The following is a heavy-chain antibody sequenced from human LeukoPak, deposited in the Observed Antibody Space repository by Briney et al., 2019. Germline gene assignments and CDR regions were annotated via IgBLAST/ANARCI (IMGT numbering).Heavy chain of an antibody. CDR2: ISSSSSYI. CDR1: GFTFSSYS. J-gene: IGHJ5*02. CDR3: ARGSDYSNYRWFDP. D-gene: IGHD4-11*01. V-gene: IGHV3-21*01. Sequence: GGSLRLSCAASGFTFSSYSMNWVRQAPGKGLEWVSSISSSSSYIYYADSVKGRFTISRDNTKNSLYLRMNSLRAEDTAVYYCARGSDYSNYRWFDPWGQGTLVTVSS.